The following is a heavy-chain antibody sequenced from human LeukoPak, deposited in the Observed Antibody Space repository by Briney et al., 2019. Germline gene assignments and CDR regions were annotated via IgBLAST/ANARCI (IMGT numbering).Heavy chain of an antibody. D-gene: IGHD6-13*01. CDR3: ARAGSYSSSWYYFDY. CDR2: ITGSGGAT. J-gene: IGHJ4*02. CDR1: GFTFSTYA. V-gene: IGHV3-23*01. Sequence: GGSLRLSCAASGFTFSTYAVNWVRQAPGRGLEWVSAITGSGGATYYADSVKGRFTISRDNSKNTLYLQMNSLRAEDTAVYYCARAGSYSSSWYYFDYWGQGTLVTVSS.